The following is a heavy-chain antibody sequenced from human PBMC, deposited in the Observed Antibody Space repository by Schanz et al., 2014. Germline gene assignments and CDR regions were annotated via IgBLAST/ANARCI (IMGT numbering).Heavy chain of an antibody. Sequence: VQLVESGGGLVQPGGSLRLSCAASGFSVGNKYMNWVRQAPGKGLEWIGYISYSGRTYYSPSLKSRLTMSVDTSKNQFSLRLSSVTAADTAIYYCSRGECSSTSCHEVAPPDDWGQGTLVTVSS. D-gene: IGHD2-2*01. J-gene: IGHJ4*02. CDR2: ISYSGRT. CDR1: GFSVGNKY. CDR3: SRGECSSTSCHEVAPPDD. V-gene: IGHV4-59*06.